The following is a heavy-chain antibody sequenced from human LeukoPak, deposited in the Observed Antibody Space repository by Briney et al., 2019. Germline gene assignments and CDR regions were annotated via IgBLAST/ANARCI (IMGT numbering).Heavy chain of an antibody. Sequence: PGGSLRLSCSASGFPFSSYAMHWVRQAPGKGLEYVSAISDSGGSTYYADSVKGRFTISRDNAKNTLYLQMDSLRAEDTAVYYCARDFGPYGMDVWGQGTTVTVSS. CDR3: ARDFGPYGMDV. D-gene: IGHD3-16*01. V-gene: IGHV3-64*04. CDR1: GFPFSSYA. CDR2: ISDSGGST. J-gene: IGHJ6*02.